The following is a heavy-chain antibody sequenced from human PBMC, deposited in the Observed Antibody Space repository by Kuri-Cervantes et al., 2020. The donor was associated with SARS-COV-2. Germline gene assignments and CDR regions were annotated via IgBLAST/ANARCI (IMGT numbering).Heavy chain of an antibody. V-gene: IGHV3-30-3*01. D-gene: IGHD7-27*01. Sequence: GVSLKISCAASGFTFSSYAMHWVRQAPGKGLEWVAVISYDGSNKYYADSVKGRFTISRDNSKNTLYLQMNSLRAEDTAVYYCARETELGTDYWGQGTLVTVSS. CDR1: GFTFSSYA. CDR3: ARETELGTDY. CDR2: ISYDGSNK. J-gene: IGHJ4*02.